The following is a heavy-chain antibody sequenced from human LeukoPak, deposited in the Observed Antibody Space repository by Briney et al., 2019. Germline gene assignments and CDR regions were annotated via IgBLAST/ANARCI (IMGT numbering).Heavy chain of an antibody. CDR3: ARHGWAYYNSSGYLTP. CDR2: INHSGST. CDR1: GGSFSGYY. J-gene: IGHJ5*02. Sequence: SETLSLTCAVYGGSFSGYYWSWIRQPPGKGLEWIGEINHSGSTNYNPSLKSRVTISVDTSKDQFSLKLSSVTAADTAVYYCARHGWAYYNSSGYLTPWGQGTLVTVSS. V-gene: IGHV4-34*01. D-gene: IGHD3-22*01.